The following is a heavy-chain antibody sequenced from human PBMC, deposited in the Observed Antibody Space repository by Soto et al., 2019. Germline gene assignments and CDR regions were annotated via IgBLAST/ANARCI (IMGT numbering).Heavy chain of an antibody. D-gene: IGHD3-22*01. CDR2: IFSNDEK. J-gene: IGHJ4*02. Sequence: QVTLKESGPVLVKPTETLTLTCTVSGFSLSNARMGVSWIRQPRRKALAWLAHIFSNDEKFYRTSLRSRLTISKDTSKSQVVLTMTNMDPVDTATYYCARIEGYYWNPHDYWGQGTLVTVSS. V-gene: IGHV2-26*01. CDR1: GFSLSNARMG. CDR3: ARIEGYYWNPHDY.